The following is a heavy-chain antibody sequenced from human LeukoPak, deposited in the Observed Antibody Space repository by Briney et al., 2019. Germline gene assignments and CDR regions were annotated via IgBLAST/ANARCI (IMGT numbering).Heavy chain of an antibody. V-gene: IGHV3-23*01. CDR1: GFTLSSYA. CDR3: CKDPPGYCSGGSCHY. Sequence: GGSLRLSCAASGFTLSSYAMSSLRQAPGKGLEWVSAISGFGGSTYYADSVKGRFTISRDNSKNTLYLQMNSLRAVDTSVYYCCKDPPGYCSGGSCHYGGQGTLVTVSS. D-gene: IGHD2-15*01. CDR2: ISGFGGST. J-gene: IGHJ4*02.